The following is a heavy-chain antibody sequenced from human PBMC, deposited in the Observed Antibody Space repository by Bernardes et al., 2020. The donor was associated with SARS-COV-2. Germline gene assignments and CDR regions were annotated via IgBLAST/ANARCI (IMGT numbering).Heavy chain of an antibody. D-gene: IGHD1-26*01. CDR1: GGTFSSYA. V-gene: IGHV1-69*13. J-gene: IGHJ4*02. CDR2: IIPIFGTA. CDR3: ARTLGSISGSYSGYYFDY. Sequence: SVKVSCMASGGTFSSYAISWVRQAPGQGLEWMGRIIPIFGTANYAQKFQGRVTITADESTSTAYMELSSLRSEDTAVYYCARTLGSISGSYSGYYFDYWGQGTLVTVSS.